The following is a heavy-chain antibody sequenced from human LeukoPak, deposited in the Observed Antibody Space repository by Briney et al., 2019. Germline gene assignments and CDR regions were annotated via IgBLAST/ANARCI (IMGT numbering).Heavy chain of an antibody. CDR2: ISYDGSNK. V-gene: IGHV3-30*03. CDR1: GFTFSSYG. CDR3: ARDKWATMIVSVSLGAFDI. Sequence: GGSLRLSCAASGFTFSSYGMHWVRQAPGKGLEWVAVISYDGSNKYYADSVKGRFTISRDNSKNTLYLQMNSLRAEDTAVYYCARDKWATMIVSVSLGAFDIWGQGTMVTVSS. J-gene: IGHJ3*02. D-gene: IGHD3-22*01.